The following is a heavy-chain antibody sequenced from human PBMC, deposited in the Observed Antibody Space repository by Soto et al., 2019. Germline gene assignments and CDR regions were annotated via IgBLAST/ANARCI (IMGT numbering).Heavy chain of an antibody. J-gene: IGHJ6*02. Sequence: SETLSLTCTVSGGSISSRPYSWGWIRQPPGEGLEWIGTFYYSESTYYNPSLESRVTISVDTSKNQFSLKVSSVTVADTAVYYCARLGGYCSSTSCYGYYGMDVWGQGTTVTVSS. CDR1: GGSISSRPYS. CDR2: FYYSEST. CDR3: ARLGGYCSSTSCYGYYGMDV. V-gene: IGHV4-39*01. D-gene: IGHD2-2*01.